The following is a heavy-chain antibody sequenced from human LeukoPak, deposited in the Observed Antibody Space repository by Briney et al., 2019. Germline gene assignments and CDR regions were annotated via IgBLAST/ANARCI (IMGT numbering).Heavy chain of an antibody. V-gene: IGHV1-2*02. CDR3: ARHPFYGDYAAGGYYYYGMDV. D-gene: IGHD4-17*01. J-gene: IGHJ6*02. Sequence: PRASVKVSCKASGYTFTGYYMHWVRPAPGQGLEWMGWINPNSGGTNYAQKFQGRVTMTRDTSISTAYMELSRLRSDDTAVYYCARHPFYGDYAAGGYYYYGMDVWGQGTTVTVSS. CDR2: INPNSGGT. CDR1: GYTFTGYY.